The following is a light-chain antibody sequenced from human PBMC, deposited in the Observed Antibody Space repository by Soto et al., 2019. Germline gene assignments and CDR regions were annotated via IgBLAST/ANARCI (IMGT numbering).Light chain of an antibody. CDR3: QKYNSAPRA. Sequence: DIQMTQSPSSLSASVGDRVTISCRASQGISNYLAWYQQKPWKVPKLMIYAASTLQSGVPSRFSGSGSGTDFTLTISSLQPEDVATYYCQKYNSAPRAFGQGTKVEIK. J-gene: IGKJ1*01. CDR1: QGISNY. V-gene: IGKV1-27*01. CDR2: AAS.